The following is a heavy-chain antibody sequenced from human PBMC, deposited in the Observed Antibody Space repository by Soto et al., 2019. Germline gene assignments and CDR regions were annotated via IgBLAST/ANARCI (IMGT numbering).Heavy chain of an antibody. CDR2: FDPKDGET. CDR1: GYTLTELY. Sequence: ASVKVSCKVSGYTLTELYVHWVRQAPGKGLEWMGGFDPKDGETIYAQEFQGRVTMTEDASTGTTYMELSSLRSDDTAVYYCATAFGSGTYYKPFDPWGQGTLVTVSS. CDR3: ATAFGSGTYYKPFDP. J-gene: IGHJ5*02. V-gene: IGHV1-24*01. D-gene: IGHD3-10*01.